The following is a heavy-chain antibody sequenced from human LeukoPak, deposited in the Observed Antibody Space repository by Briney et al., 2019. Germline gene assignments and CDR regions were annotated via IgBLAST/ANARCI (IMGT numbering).Heavy chain of an antibody. V-gene: IGHV4-34*01. Sequence: SETLSLTCAVYSGSFSGYYWSLIRQPPGKGLEWIGEINRGGSTNYNPSLKSRVTISVDTSKNQFSLKLTSVTAADTAVYYCARGYGSGSYYNYWGQGTLVTVSS. CDR3: ARGYGSGSYYNY. CDR2: INRGGST. J-gene: IGHJ4*02. CDR1: SGSFSGYY. D-gene: IGHD3-10*01.